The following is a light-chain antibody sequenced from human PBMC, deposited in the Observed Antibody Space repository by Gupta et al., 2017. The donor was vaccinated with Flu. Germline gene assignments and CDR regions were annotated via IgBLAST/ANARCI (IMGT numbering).Light chain of an antibody. J-gene: IGKJ2*01. V-gene: IGKV3-11*01. CDR3: QQRSDLPMYT. Sequence: ERAILSCRASQRVSTYLAWYEQKPGQAPRLLMYDTSKRVAGIPARFSGGGSGTDFTLTISTLEPEDFAVYYCQQRSDLPMYTFGQGTRLKIK. CDR1: QRVSTY. CDR2: DTS.